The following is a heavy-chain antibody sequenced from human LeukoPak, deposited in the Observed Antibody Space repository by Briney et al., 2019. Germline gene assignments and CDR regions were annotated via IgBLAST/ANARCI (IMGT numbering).Heavy chain of an antibody. CDR3: AREGGGYSTNYFFDS. CDR2: ISSSSSYI. V-gene: IGHV3-21*01. D-gene: IGHD3-22*01. CDR1: GFTFSSYS. Sequence: GGSLRLSCAASGFTFSSYSMNWVRQAPGKGLEWVSSISSSSSYIYYADSVKGRFTISRDNAKNSLYLQMNSLRAEDTAVYYCAREGGGYSTNYFFDSWGQGTLVTVSS. J-gene: IGHJ4*02.